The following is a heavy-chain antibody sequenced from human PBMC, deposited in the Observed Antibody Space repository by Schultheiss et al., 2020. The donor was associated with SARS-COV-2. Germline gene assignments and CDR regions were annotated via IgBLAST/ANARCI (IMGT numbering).Heavy chain of an antibody. Sequence: SETLSLTCAVSGYSISSGYYWGWIRQPPGKGLEWIGSIYHSGSTYYNPSLKSRVTISVDKSKNQFSLKLSSVTAADTAVYYCASRLRGSGPWGQGTLVTVSS. CDR2: IYHSGST. J-gene: IGHJ5*02. V-gene: IGHV4-38-2*01. CDR1: GYSISSGYY. D-gene: IGHD3-10*01. CDR3: ASRLRGSGP.